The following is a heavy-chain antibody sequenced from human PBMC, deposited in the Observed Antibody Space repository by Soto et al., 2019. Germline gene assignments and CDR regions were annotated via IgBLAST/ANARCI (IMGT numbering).Heavy chain of an antibody. Sequence: PSETLSLTCSISGGSISSNHYYWGWIKQAPGEGLVWIASLCYGANNNYNPSLKSRVTISVDTSKNQFSLNLSSVTAADTAVYYCVRHDSTGSYQSFDYWGQGSLVT. CDR2: LCYGANN. J-gene: IGHJ4*02. V-gene: IGHV4-39*01. CDR1: GGSISSNHYY. D-gene: IGHD3-10*01. CDR3: VRHDSTGSYQSFDY.